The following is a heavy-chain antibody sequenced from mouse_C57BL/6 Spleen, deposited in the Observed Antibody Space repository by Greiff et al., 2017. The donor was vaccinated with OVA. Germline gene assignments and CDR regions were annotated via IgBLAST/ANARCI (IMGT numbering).Heavy chain of an antibody. CDR2: IYPRSGNT. Sequence: QVQLKESGAELARPGASVKLSCKASGYTFTSYGISWVKQRTGQGLEWIGEIYPRSGNTFYNEKFKGKATLTADKSSSTAYMELRSLTSEDSAVYFCARTYDYERRVDYWGQGTTLTVSS. D-gene: IGHD2-4*01. J-gene: IGHJ2*01. CDR3: ARTYDYERRVDY. CDR1: GYTFTSYG. V-gene: IGHV1-81*01.